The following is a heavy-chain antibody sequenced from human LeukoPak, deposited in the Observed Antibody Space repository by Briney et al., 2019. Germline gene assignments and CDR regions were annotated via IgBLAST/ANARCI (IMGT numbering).Heavy chain of an antibody. CDR2: IYTSGST. CDR1: GGSTSSYY. J-gene: IGHJ4*02. D-gene: IGHD2-2*02. CDR3: AREVRCSTTRCYSLFDY. V-gene: IGHV4-4*07. Sequence: SETLSLTCTVSGGSTSSYYWNWIRQPAGKGLEWIGRIYTSGSTNHNPSLKSRVTMSVDMSKNQFSLRLSSVTAADTAVYYCAREVRCSTTRCYSLFDYWGQGTLVTVSS.